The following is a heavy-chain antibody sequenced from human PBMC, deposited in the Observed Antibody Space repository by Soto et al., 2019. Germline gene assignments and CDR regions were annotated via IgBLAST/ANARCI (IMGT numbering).Heavy chain of an antibody. CDR1: GLSFNDYA. D-gene: IGHD3-3*01. J-gene: IGHJ4*02. CDR2: ISSNGVST. Sequence: GGSLRLSCSASGLSFNDYAMHWVRQAAGKGLKYVSSISSNGVSTYYADSVKGRFAISRDNSKNTLYLQMNSLRVEDTAVYYCVKDRFVNYWGQGALVTVSS. V-gene: IGHV3-64D*06. CDR3: VKDRFVNY.